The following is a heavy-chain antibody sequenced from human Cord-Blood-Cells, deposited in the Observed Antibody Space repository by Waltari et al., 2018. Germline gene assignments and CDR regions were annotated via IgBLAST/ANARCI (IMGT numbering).Heavy chain of an antibody. D-gene: IGHD3-3*01. J-gene: IGHJ6*02. CDR2: IHSSLGKA. CDR1: GGTFTTYA. V-gene: IGHV1-69*09. Sequence: VQLVQCGAAVKKPGCCVNASCQPSGGTFTTYALTWARQASGQGQEWMGRIHSSLGKANAEQELKGKVTNPVDRATRTPDKEQGSLRSDGTAVYYWARMLRFLCYGMHVWGQGTTVTVSS. CDR3: ARMLRFLCYGMHV.